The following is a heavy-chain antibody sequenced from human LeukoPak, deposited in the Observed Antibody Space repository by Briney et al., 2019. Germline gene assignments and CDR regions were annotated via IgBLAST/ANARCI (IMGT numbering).Heavy chain of an antibody. D-gene: IGHD3-10*01. J-gene: IGHJ5*02. CDR1: GGSVSSDTYY. CDR2: ISYNGAS. V-gene: IGHV4-61*01. CDR3: ARSYGSRSYYPFDP. Sequence: SETLSLTYTVSGGSVSSDTYYWSWIRQPTGKGLEWIGYISYNGASNYNPSLKSRVTMSVDTSKNQFSLKLSSVIAADTAVYYFARSYGSRSYYPFDPWGPGTLVTVSS.